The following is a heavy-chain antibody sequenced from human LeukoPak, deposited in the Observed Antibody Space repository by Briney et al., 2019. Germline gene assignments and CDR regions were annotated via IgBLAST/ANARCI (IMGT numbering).Heavy chain of an antibody. CDR2: IGTDGSST. CDR1: GFTFSTYW. V-gene: IGHV3-74*01. D-gene: IGHD4-23*01. Sequence: PGGSLRLSCAASGFTFSTYWTHWVRQVPGKGLVWVSRIGTDGSSTTYADYVKGRFTISRDNAKNTLYLQMNSLRAEDTAVYYCARDKYGGNSNAFDIWGQGTLVTVSS. CDR3: ARDKYGGNSNAFDI. J-gene: IGHJ3*02.